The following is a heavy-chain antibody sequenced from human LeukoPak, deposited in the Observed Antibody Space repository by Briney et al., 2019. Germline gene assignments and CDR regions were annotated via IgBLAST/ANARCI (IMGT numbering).Heavy chain of an antibody. Sequence: ASVKVSCKASGYTFTSYGISWVRQAPGQGLEWMGWISAYNGNTNYAQKFQGRVTITADESTSTAYMELSSLRSEDTAVYYCARETTLMGYSNGLGFNYWGQGTLVTVSS. CDR1: GYTFTSYG. D-gene: IGHD6-19*01. J-gene: IGHJ4*02. V-gene: IGHV1-18*01. CDR2: ISAYNGNT. CDR3: ARETTLMGYSNGLGFNY.